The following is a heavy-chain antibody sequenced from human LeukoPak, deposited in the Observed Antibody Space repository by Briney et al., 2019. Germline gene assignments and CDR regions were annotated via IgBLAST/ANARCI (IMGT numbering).Heavy chain of an antibody. CDR1: GFTFSSYA. J-gene: IGHJ4*02. Sequence: GGSLRLSCAASGFTFSSYAMSWVGQAPGIGLEWVSAISGSGGSTYYADSVKGRFTISRDNSKNTLYLQMNSLRAEDTAVYYCSKIWSGYYTYWGQGTLVTVSS. D-gene: IGHD3-3*01. CDR3: SKIWSGYYTY. V-gene: IGHV3-23*01. CDR2: ISGSGGST.